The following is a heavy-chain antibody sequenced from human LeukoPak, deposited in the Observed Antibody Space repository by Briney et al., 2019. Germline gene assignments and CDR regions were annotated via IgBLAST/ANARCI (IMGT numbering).Heavy chain of an antibody. Sequence: SETLSLTCTVSGGSISSSSYYWGWIRQPPGKGLEWIGSIYYGGSTYYNPSLKSRVTISVDTSKNQFSLKLNSVTAADTAVYYCARVCPDDSGWYYYYFDYWGQGTLVTVSS. CDR1: GGSISSSSYY. CDR2: IYYGGST. J-gene: IGHJ4*02. D-gene: IGHD6-19*01. CDR3: ARVCPDDSGWYYYYFDY. V-gene: IGHV4-39*07.